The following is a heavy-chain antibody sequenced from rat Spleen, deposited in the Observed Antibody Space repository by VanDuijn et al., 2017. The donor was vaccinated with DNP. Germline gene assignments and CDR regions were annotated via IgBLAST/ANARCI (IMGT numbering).Heavy chain of an antibody. CDR3: ARRCILRIIMGYFDY. CDR2: ISYDGSST. V-gene: IGHV5-7*01. Sequence: EVQLVESGGGLVQPGRSLKLSCAASGFTFSDYNMAWVRQAPKKGLEWVATISYDGSSTYYRDSVKGRFTISRDNAKSTLYLQMDSLRSEDTATYYCARRCILRIIMGYFDYWGQGVMVTVSS. J-gene: IGHJ2*01. D-gene: IGHD1-6*01. CDR1: GFTFSDYN.